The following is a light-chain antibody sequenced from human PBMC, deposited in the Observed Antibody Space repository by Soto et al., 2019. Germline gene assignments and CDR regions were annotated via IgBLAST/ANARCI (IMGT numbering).Light chain of an antibody. CDR3: SSYTSTGTPFV. CDR1: KSDIGVYDY. Sequence: QPPSASGSPGQSVTISCTGTKSDIGVYDYVSWYQQHPGKAPKVMIYEFNKRPSGVPDRFSGSKSGNAASLTISGLQTEDEGDFFCSSYTSTGTPFVFGTGTKVTVL. J-gene: IGLJ1*01. CDR2: EFN. V-gene: IGLV2-8*01.